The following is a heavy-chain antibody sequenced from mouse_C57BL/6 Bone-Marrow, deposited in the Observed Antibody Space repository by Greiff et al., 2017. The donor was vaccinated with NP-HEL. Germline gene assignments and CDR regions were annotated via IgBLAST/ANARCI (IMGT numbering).Heavy chain of an antibody. CDR1: GYTFTSYT. CDR2: INPSSGYT. J-gene: IGHJ3*01. Sequence: VQLHQSGAELARPGASVKMSCKASGYTFTSYTMHWVKQRPGQGLEWIGYINPSSGYTKYNQKFKDKATLTADKSSSTAYMQLSSLTSEDSAVYYCARPPTYYYGSRGFAYWGQGTLVTVSA. D-gene: IGHD1-1*01. CDR3: ARPPTYYYGSRGFAY. V-gene: IGHV1-4*01.